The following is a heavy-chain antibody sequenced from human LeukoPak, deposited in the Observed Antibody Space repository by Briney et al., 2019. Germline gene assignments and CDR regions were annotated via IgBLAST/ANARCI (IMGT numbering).Heavy chain of an antibody. D-gene: IGHD6-19*01. Sequence: SETLSLTCAVYGGSFSGYYWSWIRQPPGKGLEWIGEINHSGSTNYNPSLKSRVTISVDTSKYQFSLKLSSVTAADTAVYYCAREGPVAGFDYWGQGTLVTVSS. CDR2: INHSGST. CDR3: AREGPVAGFDY. V-gene: IGHV4-34*01. CDR1: GGSFSGYY. J-gene: IGHJ4*02.